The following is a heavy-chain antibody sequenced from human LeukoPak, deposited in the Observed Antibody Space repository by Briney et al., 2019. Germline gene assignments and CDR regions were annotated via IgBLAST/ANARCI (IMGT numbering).Heavy chain of an antibody. CDR1: GFTFSSYA. CDR2: IWYDGSNK. Sequence: PGGSLRLSCAASGFTFSSYAMHWVRQAPGKGLEWVAVIWYDGSNKYYADSVKGRFTISRDNSKNTLYLQMNSLRAEDTAVYYCARELRFLEWLLPSNYGMDVWGQGTTVTVSS. D-gene: IGHD3-3*01. V-gene: IGHV3-33*08. J-gene: IGHJ6*02. CDR3: ARELRFLEWLLPSNYGMDV.